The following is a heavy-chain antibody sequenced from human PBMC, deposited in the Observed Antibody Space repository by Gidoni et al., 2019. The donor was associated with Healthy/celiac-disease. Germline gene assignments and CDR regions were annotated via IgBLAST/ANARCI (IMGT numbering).Heavy chain of an antibody. D-gene: IGHD2-2*01. CDR2: ISWNSGSI. V-gene: IGHV3-9*01. Sequence: EVQLVESGGGLVQPGRSLRLSCAASGFTFDDYAMHWVRQAPGKGLEWVSGISWNSGSIGYADSVKGRFTISRDNAKNSLYLQMNSLRAEDTALYYCAKGGQYHDWGQGTLVTVSS. J-gene: IGHJ4*02. CDR3: AKGGQYHD. CDR1: GFTFDDYA.